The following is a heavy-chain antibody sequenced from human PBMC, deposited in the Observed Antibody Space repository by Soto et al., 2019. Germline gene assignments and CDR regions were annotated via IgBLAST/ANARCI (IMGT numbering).Heavy chain of an antibody. CDR2: INPNSGGT. Sequence: ASVKVSCKASGYTFTGYYMHWVQQAPGQGLEWMGWINPNSGGTNYAQKFQGWVTMTRDTSISTAYMELSRIRSDDTAVYYCARDAGYSSSWYYFDYWDQGTLVAVSS. V-gene: IGHV1-2*04. CDR1: GYTFTGYY. J-gene: IGHJ4*02. D-gene: IGHD6-13*01. CDR3: ARDAGYSSSWYYFDY.